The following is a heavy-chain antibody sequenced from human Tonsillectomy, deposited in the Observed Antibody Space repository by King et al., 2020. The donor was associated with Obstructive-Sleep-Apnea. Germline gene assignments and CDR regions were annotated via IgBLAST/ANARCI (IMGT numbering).Heavy chain of an antibody. D-gene: IGHD2-21*01. CDR3: ARGVVMAEIPFYFDY. V-gene: IGHV1-69*01. J-gene: IGHJ4*02. Sequence: QLVQSGAEVQKPGSSVKVSCRASGDSFSNFHFSWVRQAPGQGLDWMGGIVPMFGTASYAQEFQGRVSITADESTTTTYMELTSLRYEDSALYYCARGVVMAEIPFYFDYWGQGTLVTVS. CDR2: IVPMFGTA. CDR1: GDSFSNFH.